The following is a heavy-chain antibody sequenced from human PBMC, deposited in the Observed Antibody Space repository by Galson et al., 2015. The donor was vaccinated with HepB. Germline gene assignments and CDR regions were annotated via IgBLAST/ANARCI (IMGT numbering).Heavy chain of an antibody. D-gene: IGHD3-22*01. Sequence: SLRLSCAASGFTFSSYSMNWVRQAPGKGLEWVSSISSSSSYIYYADSVKGRFTISRDNAKNSLYLQMNSLRAEDTAVYYCARATTWCYYDSSGCVNWGQGTLVTVSS. CDR1: GFTFSSYS. CDR3: ARATTWCYYDSSGCVN. CDR2: ISSSSSYI. J-gene: IGHJ4*02. V-gene: IGHV3-21*01.